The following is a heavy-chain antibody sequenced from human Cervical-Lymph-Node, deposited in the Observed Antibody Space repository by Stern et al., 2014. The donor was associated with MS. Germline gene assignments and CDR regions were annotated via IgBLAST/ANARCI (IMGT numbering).Heavy chain of an antibody. Sequence: VQLVESGAEVKKPGASVKVSCKASGNSFTNYYTHWVRQAPGKGLEWMGIINLSDDRTRYAQKLQGRVTVTRDTSTSTVYMELRSLRSDDTAVYYCVSEAQYCSGGGCYLQNTFDFWGQGTLVTVSS. D-gene: IGHD2-15*01. CDR2: INLSDDRT. J-gene: IGHJ4*02. V-gene: IGHV1-46*03. CDR1: GNSFTNYY. CDR3: VSEAQYCSGGGCYLQNTFDF.